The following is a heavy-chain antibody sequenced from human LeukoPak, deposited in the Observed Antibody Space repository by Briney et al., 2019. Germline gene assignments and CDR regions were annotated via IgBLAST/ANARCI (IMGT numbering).Heavy chain of an antibody. J-gene: IGHJ5*02. Sequence: SETLSLTCAVYGESFNGFHWSWIRQPPGKGPEWIGEINQSGTTNYNTSLKSRVTISADTSKNQFSLKLSSVTAADTAIYYCARLRCGSCYPNWFDPWGQGALVTVSS. CDR2: INQSGTT. CDR3: ARLRCGSCYPNWFDP. V-gene: IGHV4-34*01. D-gene: IGHD2-15*01. CDR1: GESFNGFH.